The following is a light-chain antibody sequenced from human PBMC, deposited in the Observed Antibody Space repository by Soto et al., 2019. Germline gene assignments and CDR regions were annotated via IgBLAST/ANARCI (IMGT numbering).Light chain of an antibody. CDR2: EVS. Sequence: QSVLTQPASVSGSPGQSITISCTGTSSDVGGYNYVSWYQQHPGKAPKLMIYEVSNRPSGVSNRFSGSKSGNTASLTISGLQAEDEADYYCSSYTSRNTLVFGGGTQLTVL. CDR3: SSYTSRNTLV. J-gene: IGLJ2*01. V-gene: IGLV2-14*01. CDR1: SSDVGGYNY.